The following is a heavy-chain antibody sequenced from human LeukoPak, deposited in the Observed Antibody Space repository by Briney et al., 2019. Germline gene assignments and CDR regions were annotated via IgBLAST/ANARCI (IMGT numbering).Heavy chain of an antibody. D-gene: IGHD5-24*01. CDR1: GGSFSGYY. J-gene: IGHJ4*02. V-gene: IGHV4-34*01. Sequence: PSETLSLTCAVYGGSFSGYYWSWIRQPPGKGLEWIGEINHSGSTNYNPSLKSRVTISVDTSKNQFSLKLSSVTAADTAVYCCARSRWLQLWGQGTLVTVSS. CDR3: ARSRWLQL. CDR2: INHSGST.